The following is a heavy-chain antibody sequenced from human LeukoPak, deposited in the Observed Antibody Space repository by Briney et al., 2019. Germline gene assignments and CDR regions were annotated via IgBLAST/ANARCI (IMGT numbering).Heavy chain of an antibody. CDR2: ISGSGGST. J-gene: IGHJ4*02. D-gene: IGHD3-22*01. V-gene: IGHV3-23*01. Sequence: GGSLRLSCAASGFTFSSYAMSWVRQAPGKGLEWVSAISGSGGSTYYADSVKGRFTISRDNSKNTLYLQMNSLRAEDTAVYYYAKPRPSDSSGYYYVNWGQGTLVTVSS. CDR1: GFTFSSYA. CDR3: AKPRPSDSSGYYYVN.